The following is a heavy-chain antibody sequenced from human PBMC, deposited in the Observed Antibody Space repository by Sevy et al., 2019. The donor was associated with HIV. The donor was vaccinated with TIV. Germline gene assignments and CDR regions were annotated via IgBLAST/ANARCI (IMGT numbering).Heavy chain of an antibody. V-gene: IGHV3-30-3*01. Sequence: GGSLRLSCAASGFTFSSYAMHWVRQAPGKGLEWVAVISYDGSNKYYADSVKGRFTISRDNSKNTLYLQMNSLRAEDKAVYYCAGERAGRYFDWLARSTGMDVWGQGTTVTVSS. CDR2: ISYDGSNK. CDR1: GFTFSSYA. CDR3: AGERAGRYFDWLARSTGMDV. D-gene: IGHD3-9*01. J-gene: IGHJ6*02.